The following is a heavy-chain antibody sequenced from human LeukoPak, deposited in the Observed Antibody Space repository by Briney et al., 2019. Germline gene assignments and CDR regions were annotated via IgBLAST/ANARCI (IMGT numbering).Heavy chain of an antibody. J-gene: IGHJ5*02. V-gene: IGHV1-46*01. D-gene: IGHD3-3*01. CDR2: INPSGGST. CDR1: GYTFTSYY. Sequence: ASVKVSCKASGYTFTSYYTHWVRQAPGQGLEWMGIINPSGGSTSYAQKFQGRVTMTRDTSTSTVYMELSSLRSEDTAVYYCARAVDYDFWSGYYKAWFDPWGQGTLVTVSS. CDR3: ARAVDYDFWSGYYKAWFDP.